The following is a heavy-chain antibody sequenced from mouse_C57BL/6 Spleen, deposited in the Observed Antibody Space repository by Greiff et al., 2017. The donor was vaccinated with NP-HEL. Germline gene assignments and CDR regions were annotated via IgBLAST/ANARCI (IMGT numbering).Heavy chain of an antibody. Sequence: DVMLVESGGGLVKPGGSLKLSCAASGFTFSDYGMHWVRQAPEKGLEWVAYISSGSSTIYYADTVKGRFTISRDNAKNTLFLQMTSLRSEDTAMYYCAIYDYDSWFAYWGQGTLVTVSA. CDR3: AIYDYDSWFAY. J-gene: IGHJ3*01. V-gene: IGHV5-17*01. CDR1: GFTFSDYG. CDR2: ISSGSSTI. D-gene: IGHD2-4*01.